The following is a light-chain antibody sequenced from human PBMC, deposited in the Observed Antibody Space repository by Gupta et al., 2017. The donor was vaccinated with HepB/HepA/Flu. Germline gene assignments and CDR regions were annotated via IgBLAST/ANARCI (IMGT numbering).Light chain of an antibody. CDR3: QQYNNWPPWT. CDR2: GAS. V-gene: IGKV3-15*01. J-gene: IGKJ1*01. Sequence: EIVMTQSPATLSVSPGERATLSCRASQSVSSNLAWYQQKPGQAPRLLIYGASTRATGIPARFSGSGSGTEFTLTISSLQSEGFAVYYCQQYNNWPPWTFGQGTKVAIK. CDR1: QSVSSN.